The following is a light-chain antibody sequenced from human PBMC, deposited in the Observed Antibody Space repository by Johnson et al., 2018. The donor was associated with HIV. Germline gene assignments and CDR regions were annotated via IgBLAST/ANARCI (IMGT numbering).Light chain of an antibody. CDR2: DSN. CDR3: GTWASSLSADV. CDR1: SSNIENNY. Sequence: QSVLTQPPSVSAAPGQKVTISCSGSSSNIENNYVSWYQQLPGTAPKLLIYDSNNRPSGIPDRFFGSKSGTSATLGITGLQTGDEADYYCGTWASSLSADVFGPGTKVTV. V-gene: IGLV1-51*01. J-gene: IGLJ1*01.